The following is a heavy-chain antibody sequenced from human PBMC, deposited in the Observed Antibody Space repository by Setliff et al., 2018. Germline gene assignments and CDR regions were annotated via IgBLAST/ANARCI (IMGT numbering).Heavy chain of an antibody. CDR3: VKFGMGRYYNFWSGRNYYYYYYMGV. D-gene: IGHD3-3*01. CDR1: GFTFSSYA. CDR2: ISSNGGST. V-gene: IGHV3-64D*09. Sequence: GSLRLSCSASGFTFSSYAMHWVRQAPGKGLEYVSAISSNGGSTYYADSVKGRFTISRDNSKNTLYLQMSSLRAEDTAVYYCVKFGMGRYYNFWSGRNYYYYYYMGVWGKGTTVTVSS. J-gene: IGHJ6*03.